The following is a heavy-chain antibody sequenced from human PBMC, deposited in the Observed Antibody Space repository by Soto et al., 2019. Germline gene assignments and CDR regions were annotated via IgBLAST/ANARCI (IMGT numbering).Heavy chain of an antibody. J-gene: IGHJ4*02. CDR3: ARPPVGISGYYFFFDY. D-gene: IGHD3-22*01. V-gene: IGHV3-30-3*01. CDR1: GFTFSSYA. CDR2: ISHDGSNK. Sequence: QVQLVESGGGVVQPGRSLRLSCAASGFTFSSYAMHWVRQAPGKGLEWVAVISHDGSNKYYADSVKGRFTISRDNSKNTLDLQMNSLRAEDTAVYYCARPPVGISGYYFFFDYWGQGTLVTVSS.